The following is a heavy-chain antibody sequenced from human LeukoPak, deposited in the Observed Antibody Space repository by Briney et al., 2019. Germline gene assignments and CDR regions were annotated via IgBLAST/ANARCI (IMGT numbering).Heavy chain of an antibody. J-gene: IGHJ3*02. D-gene: IGHD5-24*01. CDR3: VRVRDGYNDAYDI. Sequence: EASVKVPCKASGYTFTGYYMHWVRQAPGQGLEWMGWINPNSGGTNYAQKFQGRVTMTRDTSISTAYMELSRLRSEDTAVYYCVRVRDGYNDAYDIWGQGTMVTVPS. V-gene: IGHV1-2*02. CDR2: INPNSGGT. CDR1: GYTFTGYY.